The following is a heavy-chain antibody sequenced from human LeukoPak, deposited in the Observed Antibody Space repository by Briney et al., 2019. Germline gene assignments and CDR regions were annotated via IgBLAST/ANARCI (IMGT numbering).Heavy chain of an antibody. CDR3: AKDPTYSGYGGLDV. CDR2: IRYDGSNI. CDR1: GFSFTYG. Sequence: GGSLRLSCAASGFSFTYGMHWVRQAPGEGLEWVTYIRYDGSNIYYAESVKGRFTISRDNSKNTLYLQMNSLRAEDMAVYYCAKDPTYSGYGGLDVWGKGTTVTVSS. V-gene: IGHV3-30*02. J-gene: IGHJ6*04. D-gene: IGHD5-12*01.